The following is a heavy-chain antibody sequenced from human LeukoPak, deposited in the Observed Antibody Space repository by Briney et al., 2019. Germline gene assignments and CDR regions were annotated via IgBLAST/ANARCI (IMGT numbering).Heavy chain of an antibody. CDR3: ARQQGYYGSTY. CDR1: GYSFSSYW. Sequence: GESLKISCKGSGYSFSSYWIGWVRQMPGKGLEWMGIIYPRDSDTRYSPSSQGQVTISADKSINTAYLQWSSLKASDTAMYYCARQQGYYGSTYWGQGTLVTVSS. D-gene: IGHD3-10*01. CDR2: IYPRDSDT. V-gene: IGHV5-51*01. J-gene: IGHJ4*02.